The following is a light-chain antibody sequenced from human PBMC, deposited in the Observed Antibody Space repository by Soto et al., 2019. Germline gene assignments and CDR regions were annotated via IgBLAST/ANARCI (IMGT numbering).Light chain of an antibody. V-gene: IGKV3-15*01. CDR1: QTVRNN. CDR3: QQRHNWPWT. Sequence: EIVMRQSPATLSLSPGERATLSCGASQTVRNNYLAWYQQKPGQAPRLLIYDASSRATGIPARFSGSGSGTEFTLTISSLQSEDFAVYYCQQRHNWPWTFGQGTKVDIK. CDR2: DAS. J-gene: IGKJ1*01.